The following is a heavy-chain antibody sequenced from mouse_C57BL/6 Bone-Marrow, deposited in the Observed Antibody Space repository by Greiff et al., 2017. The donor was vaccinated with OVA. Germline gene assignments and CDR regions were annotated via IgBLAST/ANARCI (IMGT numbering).Heavy chain of an antibody. CDR2: IDPSDSYT. V-gene: IGHV1-69*01. CDR1: GYTFTSYW. CDR3: ARSGSSFGGYFDV. J-gene: IGHJ1*03. D-gene: IGHD1-1*01. Sequence: VQLQQSGTVLARPGASVKLSCKASGYTFTSYWMHWVKQRPGQGLEWIGEIDPSDSYTNYNQKFKGKSTLTVDKSSSTAYMQLSSLTSEDSAVYYCARSGSSFGGYFDVWGTGTTVTVSS.